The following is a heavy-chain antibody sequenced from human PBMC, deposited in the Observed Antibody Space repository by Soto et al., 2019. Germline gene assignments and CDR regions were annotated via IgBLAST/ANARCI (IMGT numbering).Heavy chain of an antibody. V-gene: IGHV3-21*01. D-gene: IGHD4-4*01. CDR1: GFTFSSYS. CDR3: AREDYSNFDY. J-gene: IGHJ4*02. CDR2: ISSSSSYI. Sequence: GGSLRLSCAASGFTFSSYSMNWVRQAPGKGLEWVSSISSSSSYIYSADSVKGRFTISRDNAKNSLYLQMNSLRAEDTAVYYCAREDYSNFDYWGQGTLVTVSS.